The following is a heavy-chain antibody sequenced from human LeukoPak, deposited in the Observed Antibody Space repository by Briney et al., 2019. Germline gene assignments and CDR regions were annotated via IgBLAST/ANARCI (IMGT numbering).Heavy chain of an antibody. CDR3: AKGRDTAMVNYFDY. V-gene: IGHV3-30*02. CDR2: IRYDGSNK. CDR1: GFTFSSYG. J-gene: IGHJ4*02. D-gene: IGHD5-18*01. Sequence: PGGSLRLSCAASGFTFSSYGMHWVRQAPGKGLEWVAFIRYDGSNKYYADSVKGRFTISRDNSKNTLYLQMNSLRAEDTAVYYCAKGRDTAMVNYFDYWGQGTLVTVSS.